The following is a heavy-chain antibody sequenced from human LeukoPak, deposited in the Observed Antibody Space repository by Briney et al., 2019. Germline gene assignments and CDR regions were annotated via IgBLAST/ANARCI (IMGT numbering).Heavy chain of an antibody. J-gene: IGHJ4*02. D-gene: IGHD1-26*01. Sequence: ASVKVSCKASGYTFITYYMHWVRQAPGQGLEWMGIINPGAGSTSYAQKFQGRVTMTRDTSTNTVYMELSSLRSDDTAVYYCARGPSGTYYASDYWGQGTQVTVSA. CDR3: ARGPSGTYYASDY. CDR2: INPGAGST. CDR1: GYTFITYY. V-gene: IGHV1-46*01.